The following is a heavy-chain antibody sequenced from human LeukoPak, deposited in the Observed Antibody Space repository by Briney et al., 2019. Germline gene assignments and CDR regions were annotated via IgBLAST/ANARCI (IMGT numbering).Heavy chain of an antibody. Sequence: GGSLRLSCAGSGFVFSDCYINWIRHSPGKGLEWLAYISPDGSYTTYGDSVKGRFVISRDNAKNSVSLQMNSLRVEDTAVYFCASDQVSGVFDYWGQGARVTVS. J-gene: IGHJ4*02. CDR2: ISPDGSYT. V-gene: IGHV3-11*05. D-gene: IGHD5/OR15-5a*01. CDR1: GFVFSDCY. CDR3: ASDQVSGVFDY.